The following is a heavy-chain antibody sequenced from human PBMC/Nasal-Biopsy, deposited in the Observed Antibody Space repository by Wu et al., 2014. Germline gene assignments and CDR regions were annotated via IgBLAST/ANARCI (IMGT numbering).Heavy chain of an antibody. D-gene: IGHD2-8*01. CDR1: EAPSEVMV. CDR3: ARTQGVVMQEFDY. J-gene: IGHJ4*02. Sequence: VKVSCKALEAPSEVMVSAGCDRPLDKVLSGWEGSSPVFGSTYYAQKFQGRVTITADESTSTVYMELNSLRSDDTALYYCARTQGVVMQEFDYWGQGTLVTVSS. CDR2: SSPVFGST. V-gene: IGHV1-69*13.